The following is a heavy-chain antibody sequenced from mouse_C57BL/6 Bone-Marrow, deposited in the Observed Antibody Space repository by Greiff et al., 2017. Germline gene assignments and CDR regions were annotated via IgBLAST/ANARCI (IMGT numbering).Heavy chain of an antibody. CDR3: ARGNAMGY. V-gene: IGHV5-17*01. CDR1: GFTFSDYG. J-gene: IGHJ4*01. Sequence: EVMLVESGGGLVKPGGSLKLSCAASGFTFSDYGMHWVRQAPEKGLEWVAYISRGSSTIYYADTVKGRFTISRDNAKNTLFLQMTSMRSEDTAMYYCARGNAMGYWGQGTSVTVSS. CDR2: ISRGSSTI.